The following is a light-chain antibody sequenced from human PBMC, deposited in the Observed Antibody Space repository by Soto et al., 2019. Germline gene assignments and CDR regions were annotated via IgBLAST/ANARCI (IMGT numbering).Light chain of an antibody. CDR2: SAS. J-gene: IGKJ2*01. V-gene: IGKV1-39*01. CDR1: QTISTY. Sequence: DIQMTQSPSSLSASVGDRVTITCRASQTISTYLNWYQHKPGKAPNLLIYSASSLQSGVSSRFRDSGSGTDFTLTISSLQPEDFATYYCQQSYSTPYTFGQGTKLQIK. CDR3: QQSYSTPYT.